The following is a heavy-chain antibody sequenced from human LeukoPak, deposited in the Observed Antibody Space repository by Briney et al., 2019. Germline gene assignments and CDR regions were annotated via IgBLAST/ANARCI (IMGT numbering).Heavy chain of an antibody. V-gene: IGHV1-69*06. CDR2: IIPIFGTA. Sequence: SVKVSCKASGGTFSSYAISWVRQAPGQGLEWMGGIIPIFGTANYAQKFQGRVTITADKSTSTAYMELSSLRSEDTAVYYCARDLLYGSGSYGDYYYGMDVWGQGTTVTVSS. J-gene: IGHJ6*02. CDR3: ARDLLYGSGSYGDYYYGMDV. D-gene: IGHD3-10*01. CDR1: GGTFSSYA.